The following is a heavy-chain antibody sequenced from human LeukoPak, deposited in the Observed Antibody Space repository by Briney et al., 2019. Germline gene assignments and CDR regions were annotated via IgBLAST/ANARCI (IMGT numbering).Heavy chain of an antibody. V-gene: IGHV3-30*02. Sequence: GGSLRLSCAASGFTFSSYGMHWVRQAPGKGLEWVAFIRYDGSNKYYADSVKGRFTISRDNSKNTLYLQMNSLRAEDTAVYYCAKDGEPNYYDSSGHFDYWGQGTLVTVSS. J-gene: IGHJ4*02. D-gene: IGHD3-22*01. CDR3: AKDGEPNYYDSSGHFDY. CDR2: IRYDGSNK. CDR1: GFTFSSYG.